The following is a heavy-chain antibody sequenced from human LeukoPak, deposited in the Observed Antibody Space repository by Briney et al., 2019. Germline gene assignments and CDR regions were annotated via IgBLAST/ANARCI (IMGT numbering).Heavy chain of an antibody. CDR3: ARDKDYGYDY. CDR2: IKGDGITI. J-gene: IGHJ4*02. D-gene: IGHD5-18*01. Sequence: PGGSLRLSCAASGFTFSGYWMHWVRQVPGEGLVWVSRIKGDGITITYADSVKGRFTVSRDNAKNTVYLQMNSLRAEDTAVYYCARDKDYGYDYWGQGTLVTVSS. V-gene: IGHV3-74*01. CDR1: GFTFSGYW.